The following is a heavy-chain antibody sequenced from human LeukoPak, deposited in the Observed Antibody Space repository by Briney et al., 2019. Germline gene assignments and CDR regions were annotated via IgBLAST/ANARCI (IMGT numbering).Heavy chain of an antibody. CDR3: ARDWRIQLWRKYFDL. CDR2: ISYDGSNK. CDR1: GFTFSSYA. D-gene: IGHD5-18*01. V-gene: IGHV3-30-3*01. Sequence: GGSLRLSCAASGFTFSSYAMHWVRQAPGKGLEWVAVISYDGSNKYYADSVKGRFTISRDNSKNTLYLQMNSLRAEDTAVYYCARDWRIQLWRKYFDLWGHGTLVTVSS. J-gene: IGHJ2*01.